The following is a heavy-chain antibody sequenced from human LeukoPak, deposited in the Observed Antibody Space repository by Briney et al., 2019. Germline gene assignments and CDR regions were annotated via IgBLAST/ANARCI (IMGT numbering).Heavy chain of an antibody. J-gene: IGHJ4*02. CDR3: ARALNSSGWPYFDY. Sequence: GGSLRLSCAASGFTVSSNYMSWVRQAPGKGLEWVSVIYSGGSTYYADSVKGRFTISRDNSKNTLYLQMNSLRAEDTAVYYCARALNSSGWPYFDYWGQGTLVTVSS. V-gene: IGHV3-66*01. D-gene: IGHD6-19*01. CDR1: GFTVSSNY. CDR2: IYSGGST.